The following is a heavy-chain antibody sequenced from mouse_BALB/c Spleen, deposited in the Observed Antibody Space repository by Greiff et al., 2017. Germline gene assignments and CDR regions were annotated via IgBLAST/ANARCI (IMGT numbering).Heavy chain of an antibody. J-gene: IGHJ3*01. CDR2: INPSNGRT. CDR3: ARGITTALAY. V-gene: IGHV1S81*02. Sequence: QVQLQQPGAELVKPGASVKLSCKASGYTFTSYWMHWVKQRPGQGLEWIGEINPSNGRTNYNEKFKGKATLTSDKSSSTAYMELSSLTSEDSAVYYCARGITTALAYWGQGTLVTVSA. D-gene: IGHD1-2*01. CDR1: GYTFTSYW.